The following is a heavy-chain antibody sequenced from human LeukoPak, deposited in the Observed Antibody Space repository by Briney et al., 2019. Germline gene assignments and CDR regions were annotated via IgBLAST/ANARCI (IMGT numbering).Heavy chain of an antibody. CDR3: ARQVGTISVYDY. CDR2: FYSGGTT. CDR1: GFPFRNYG. J-gene: IGHJ4*02. D-gene: IGHD1-26*01. V-gene: IGHV3-66*04. Sequence: PGGSLRLSCGASGFPFRNYGVSWVRQAPGEGVEWVSAFYSGGTTYYADSVKGRLTISSDNSRNTLYLQMNSLRAEDTAVYYCARQVGTISVYDYWRQGTMVTVSS.